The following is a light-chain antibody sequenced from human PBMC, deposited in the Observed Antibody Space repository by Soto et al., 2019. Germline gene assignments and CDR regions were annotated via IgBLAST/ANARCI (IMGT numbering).Light chain of an antibody. CDR3: HSYDSSAHWV. Sequence: NFMLTQPHSVSESPGQTVTISCTRSGGSIANNYVQWYQQRPGSAPTPVIYQDNERPSGVPDRFSGSIDSSSNSASLTISGLRTEYEADYYCHSYDSSAHWVFGGGTKLTVL. J-gene: IGLJ3*02. CDR2: QDN. CDR1: GGSIANNY. V-gene: IGLV6-57*04.